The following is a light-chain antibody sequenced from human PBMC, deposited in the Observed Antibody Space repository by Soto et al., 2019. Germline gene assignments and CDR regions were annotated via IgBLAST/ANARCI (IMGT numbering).Light chain of an antibody. Sequence: QSALTQPRSVSGSPGQSVTISCTGTSSDVGGYNYVSWYQQHPGKAPKVMIYDVNYRPSGVPDRFSGSKSGNTASLTISGLQAEDEADYYCCSYAGNFVVFGGGTKVTVL. CDR3: CSYAGNFVV. J-gene: IGLJ2*01. CDR2: DVN. V-gene: IGLV2-11*01. CDR1: SSDVGGYNY.